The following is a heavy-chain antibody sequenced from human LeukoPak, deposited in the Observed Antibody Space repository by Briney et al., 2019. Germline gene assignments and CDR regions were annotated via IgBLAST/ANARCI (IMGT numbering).Heavy chain of an antibody. D-gene: IGHD4-17*01. CDR1: GYSISSGYY. CDR2: IYHSGST. J-gene: IGHJ4*02. Sequence: SETLSFTCTVSGYSISSGYYWGWIRQPPGKGLEWIGSIYHSGSTNYNPSLKSRVTISVDTSKNQFSLKLSSVTAADTAVYYCARETHDYGDQRIDYWGQGTLVTVSS. CDR3: ARETHDYGDQRIDY. V-gene: IGHV4-38-2*02.